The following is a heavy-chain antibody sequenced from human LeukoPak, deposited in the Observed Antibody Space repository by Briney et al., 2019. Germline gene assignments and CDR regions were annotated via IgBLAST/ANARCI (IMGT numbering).Heavy chain of an antibody. J-gene: IGHJ3*02. Sequence: GGSLRLSCIPSGFTVSSNYMSWVRQAPGKGLEWVSVIYSDGTTYYADSVKGRFTISRDNSKNTLYLQMNSLRAEDTAVYYCARDSPYSDYLIGGAFNIWGRGTMVTVSS. CDR2: IYSDGTT. D-gene: IGHD4-11*01. V-gene: IGHV3-53*01. CDR1: GFTVSSNY. CDR3: ARDSPYSDYLIGGAFNI.